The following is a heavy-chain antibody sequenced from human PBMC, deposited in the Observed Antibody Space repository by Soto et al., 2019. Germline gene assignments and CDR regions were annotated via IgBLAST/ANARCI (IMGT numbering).Heavy chain of an antibody. D-gene: IGHD1-26*01. CDR3: ARDLHSESDNWFDP. V-gene: IGHV3-21*01. J-gene: IGHJ5*02. CDR1: GFTFSSYS. Sequence: EVQLVESGGGLVKPGGSLRLSCAASGFTFSSYSMNWVCQAPGKGLEWVSSISSSSSYIYHADSVKGRFTSARDNAKNSVYLQMECLRAEDTAVYYCARDLHSESDNWFDPCGQGTLDTVSS. CDR2: ISSSSSYI.